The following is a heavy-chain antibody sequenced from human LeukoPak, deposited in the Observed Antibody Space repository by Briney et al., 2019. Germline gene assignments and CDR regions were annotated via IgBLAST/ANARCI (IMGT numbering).Heavy chain of an antibody. CDR1: GGSISSYY. D-gene: IGHD6-13*01. V-gene: IGHV4-4*07. CDR3: AREYSSSWYSPRGTWFDP. J-gene: IGHJ5*02. Sequence: SETLSLTCTVSGGSISSYYWSWIRQPAGKGLEWIGRIYTSGSTNYNPSLKSRVTMSVDTSKNQFSLKLSSVTAADTAVYYCAREYSSSWYSPRGTWFDPWGQGTLVTVSS. CDR2: IYTSGST.